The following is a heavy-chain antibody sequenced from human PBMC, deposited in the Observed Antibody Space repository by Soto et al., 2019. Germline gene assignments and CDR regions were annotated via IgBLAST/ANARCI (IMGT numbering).Heavy chain of an antibody. CDR1: GFTFSDYY. J-gene: IGHJ5*02. V-gene: IGHV3-11*06. CDR2: ISSSSSYT. Sequence: PAGSLRLSCAASGFTFSDYYMSWIRQAPGKGLEWVSYISSSSSYTNYADSVKGRFTISRDNAKNSLYLQMNSLRAEDTAVYYCARDSLWSVYSSLDPWGQGTLVTVSS. D-gene: IGHD3-3*01. CDR3: ARDSLWSVYSSLDP.